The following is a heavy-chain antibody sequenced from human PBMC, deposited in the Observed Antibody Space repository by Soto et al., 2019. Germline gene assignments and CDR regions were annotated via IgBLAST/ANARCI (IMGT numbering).Heavy chain of an antibody. Sequence: QVQLQESGPGLVKPSETLSLTCTVSGGSISSYYWSWIRQPPGKGLEWIGYIYYSGSTNCNPSLKSRVTISVDTSKNQFSLTLSSVTAADTAVYYCARDVAVSAFDIWGQGTMDPVSS. CDR1: GGSISSYY. CDR2: IYYSGST. D-gene: IGHD6-19*01. J-gene: IGHJ3*02. V-gene: IGHV4-59*01. CDR3: ARDVAVSAFDI.